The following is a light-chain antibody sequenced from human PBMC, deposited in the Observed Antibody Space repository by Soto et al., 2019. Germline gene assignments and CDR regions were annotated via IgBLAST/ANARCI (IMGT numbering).Light chain of an antibody. J-gene: IGKJ5*01. Sequence: EIVLTQSPGTLSLSPGERSTLSRRASQSVSSSYLAWYQQKPGQAPRLLIYGASSRATGIPDRFSGSGSGTDFTLTISRLEPEDFAVFFCQQYGTSEIIFGQGTRREI. CDR2: GAS. V-gene: IGKV3-20*01. CDR3: QQYGTSEII. CDR1: QSVSSSY.